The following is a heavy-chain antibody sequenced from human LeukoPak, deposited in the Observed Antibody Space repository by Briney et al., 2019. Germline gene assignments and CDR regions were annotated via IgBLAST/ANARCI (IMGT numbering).Heavy chain of an antibody. J-gene: IGHJ4*02. CDR1: GFTVSSNY. CDR2: LYSGGGA. V-gene: IGHV3-53*01. CDR3: ARKGAAQDY. D-gene: IGHD1-26*01. Sequence: GGFLRLSCAASGFTVSSNYMSWVRQAPGKGLECVSVLYSGGGAYYADSVKGRFTISRDSSKNTLYLQMDSLRAEDTAVYYCARKGAAQDYWGQGTLVTVSS.